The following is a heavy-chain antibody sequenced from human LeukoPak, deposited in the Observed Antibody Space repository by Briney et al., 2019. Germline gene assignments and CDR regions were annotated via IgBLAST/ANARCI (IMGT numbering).Heavy chain of an antibody. V-gene: IGHV4-59*01. Sequence: ASETLSLTCTVSGGSISSYYWSWIRQPPGKGLEWIGYIYYSGSTNYNPSLKSRVTISVDTSNNQFSLKLSSVTAADTAVYYCARTHEYFDYWGQGTLVTVSS. J-gene: IGHJ4*02. CDR3: ARTHEYFDY. CDR2: IYYSGST. CDR1: GGSISSYY.